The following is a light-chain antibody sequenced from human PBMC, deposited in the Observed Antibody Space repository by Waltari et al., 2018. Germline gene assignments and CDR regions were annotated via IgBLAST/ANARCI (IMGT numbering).Light chain of an antibody. V-gene: IGKV1-16*02. CDR1: QDIRNY. CDR2: GAS. Sequence: DSQMTQSPSSLSATVRDRVTITCRAIQDIRNYLAWFQQKPGTPPKSLIYGASNLQSGVPSKFSGSGSGTDFTLPISSLQPEDFAIYYCQQYNSYPRTVGQGTRLEIK. J-gene: IGKJ2*01. CDR3: QQYNSYPRT.